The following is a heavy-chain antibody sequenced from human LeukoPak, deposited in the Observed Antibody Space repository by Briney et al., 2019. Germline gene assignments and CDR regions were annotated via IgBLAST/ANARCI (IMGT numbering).Heavy chain of an antibody. J-gene: IGHJ4*02. Sequence: ASVKVSCKVSGYTLTELSMHWVRQAPGKGFEWMGGFDPEDGETIYAQKFQGRVTMTEDTSTDTAYMELSSLRSEDTAVYYCATSSGWYFRIFDYWGQGTLVTVSS. V-gene: IGHV1-24*01. CDR1: GYTLTELS. CDR2: FDPEDGET. CDR3: ATSSGWYFRIFDY. D-gene: IGHD6-19*01.